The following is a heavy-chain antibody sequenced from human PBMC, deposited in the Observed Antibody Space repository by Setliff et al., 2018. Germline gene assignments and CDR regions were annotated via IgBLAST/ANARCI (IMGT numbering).Heavy chain of an antibody. Sequence: GGSLRLSCAASGFTFSHFAVTWVRQSPGRGLEWVSSISGSGGVTNYGDSVRGRFTISRDNAKNTVYLEMNSLRAEDTAKYYCAKDPNGDYVGAFDSWGRGTLVTVA. CDR3: AKDPNGDYVGAFDS. V-gene: IGHV3-23*01. J-gene: IGHJ5*01. CDR1: GFTFSHFA. D-gene: IGHD4-17*01. CDR2: ISGSGGVT.